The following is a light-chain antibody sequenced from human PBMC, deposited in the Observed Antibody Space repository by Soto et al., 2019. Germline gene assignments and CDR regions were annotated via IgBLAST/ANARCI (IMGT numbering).Light chain of an antibody. CDR3: QTWGTGTWV. Sequence: QLVLTQSPSASASLGASVKLTCILSSGHSSYAITWHQQQPEKGPRYLMKLTSDGSHTKGDGIPDRFSGSSSGSERYLTISSLQSEDEADYYCQTWGTGTWVFGGGTKLTVL. V-gene: IGLV4-69*01. J-gene: IGLJ3*02. CDR1: SGHSSYA. CDR2: LTSDGSH.